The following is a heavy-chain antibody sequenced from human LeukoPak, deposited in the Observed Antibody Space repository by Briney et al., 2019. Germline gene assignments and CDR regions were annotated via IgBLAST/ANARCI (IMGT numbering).Heavy chain of an antibody. J-gene: IGHJ4*02. Sequence: PGGSLRLSCAASGFTFSSYWMHWVRHAPGKGLVWVSRINSDGSSTSYADSVKGRFTISRDNAKNTLYLQMISLRHEDTAVYYCLRGAHYDTSGYYYWGQGALVTVSS. CDR3: LRGAHYDTSGYYY. CDR2: INSDGSST. CDR1: GFTFSSYW. V-gene: IGHV3-74*01. D-gene: IGHD3-22*01.